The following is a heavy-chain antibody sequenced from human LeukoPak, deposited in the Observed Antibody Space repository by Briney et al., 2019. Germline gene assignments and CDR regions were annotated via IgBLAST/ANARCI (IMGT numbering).Heavy chain of an antibody. CDR1: GGSISNYY. J-gene: IGHJ5*02. CDR2: IYYTGST. Sequence: PSETLSLTCTVSGGSISNYYWSWIRQPPGKGLEWIAYIYYTGSTNYNPSLKSRVTISVDTSKNQFSLKLSSVTAADTAVYYCARAWDGSGPYNWFDPWGQGTLVTVSS. D-gene: IGHD3-10*01. CDR3: ARAWDGSGPYNWFDP. V-gene: IGHV4-59*01.